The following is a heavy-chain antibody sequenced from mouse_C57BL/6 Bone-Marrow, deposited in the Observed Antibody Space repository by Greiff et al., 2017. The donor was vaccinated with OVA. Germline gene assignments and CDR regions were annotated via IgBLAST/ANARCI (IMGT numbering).Heavy chain of an antibody. CDR2: IHPNSGST. CDR1: GYTFTSYW. D-gene: IGHD1-1*01. V-gene: IGHV1-64*01. CDR3: ARLYGSSFTLWCAY. Sequence: QVQLQQPGAELVKPGASVKLSCKASGYTFTSYWMHWVKQRPGQGLEWIGMIHPNSGSTNNNEKFKSKATLTVDKSSSTAYMQLSSLTSEYSAVYYCARLYGSSFTLWCAYWGQGTLVTVSA. J-gene: IGHJ3*01.